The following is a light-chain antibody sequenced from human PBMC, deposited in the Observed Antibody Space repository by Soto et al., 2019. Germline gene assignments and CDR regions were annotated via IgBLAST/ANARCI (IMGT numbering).Light chain of an antibody. CDR2: ARS. CDR1: HSANSCY. Sequence: EIVLTQVPDTLSFSPGERTTLSCRARHSANSCYLVWYRPMPGQAPCLRMYARSTSATGIPDRIYGSGSGTDCTLTIYGLEPEDFAVYYCQQYGNSPQTFGQGTKVDIK. V-gene: IGKV3-20*01. J-gene: IGKJ1*01. CDR3: QQYGNSPQT.